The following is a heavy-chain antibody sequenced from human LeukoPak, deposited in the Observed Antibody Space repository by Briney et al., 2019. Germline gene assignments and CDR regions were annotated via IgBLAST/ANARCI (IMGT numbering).Heavy chain of an antibody. CDR2: ISGSDGST. D-gene: IGHD2-8*02. V-gene: IGHV3-23*01. CDR3: AKGRGYCTGGKGYSDY. J-gene: IGHJ4*02. Sequence: PGGSLRLSCTASGFTFSNYAMSWVRQAPGKGLEWVSTISGSDGSTYYADSVKGRFTISRDNSKNTLYLQMNSLRVDGTAIYYCAKGRGYCTGGKGYSDYWGQGTLVTVSS. CDR1: GFTFSNYA.